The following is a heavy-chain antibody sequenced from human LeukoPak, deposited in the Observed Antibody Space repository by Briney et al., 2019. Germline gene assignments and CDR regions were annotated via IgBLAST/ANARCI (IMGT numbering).Heavy chain of an antibody. CDR3: ARRRPYYYDSSGYYRIFDY. CDR1: GGSFSGYY. D-gene: IGHD3-22*01. V-gene: IGHV4-34*01. J-gene: IGHJ4*02. Sequence: KPSETLSLTCAVYGGSFSGYYWSWIRQPPGKGLEWIGEINHSGSTNYNPSLKSRVTISVDTSKNQFSLKLSSVTAADTAVYYCARRRPYYYDSSGYYRIFDYWGQGTLVTVSS. CDR2: INHSGST.